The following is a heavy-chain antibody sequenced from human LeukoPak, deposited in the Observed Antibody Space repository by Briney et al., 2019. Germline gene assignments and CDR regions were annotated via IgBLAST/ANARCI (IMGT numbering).Heavy chain of an antibody. V-gene: IGHV3-66*01. CDR2: IYSGGST. CDR1: GFTVSSNY. D-gene: IGHD3-10*01. J-gene: IGHJ4*02. Sequence: PGGSLRLSCAASGFTVSSNYMSWVRQAPGKGLEWVSVIYSGGSTYYADSVKGRFTISRDNSKNTLYLQMNSLRAEDTAVYYCARDRRAITIAPTFDYWGQGTLVTVSS. CDR3: ARDRRAITIAPTFDY.